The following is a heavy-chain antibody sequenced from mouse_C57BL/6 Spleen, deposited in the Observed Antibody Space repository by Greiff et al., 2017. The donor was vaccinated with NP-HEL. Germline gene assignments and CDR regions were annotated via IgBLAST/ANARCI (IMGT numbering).Heavy chain of an antibody. CDR3: ARSRRGTYDYDVGAMDY. Sequence: QVHVKQSGAELVRPGASVKLSCKASGYTFTDYYINWVKQRPGQGLEWIARIYPGSGNTYYNEKFKGKATMTAEKSSSTAYMQLSSLTSEDSAVYFCARSRRGTYDYDVGAMDYWGQGTSVTVSS. CDR1: GYTFTDYY. CDR2: IYPGSGNT. V-gene: IGHV1-76*01. D-gene: IGHD2-4*01. J-gene: IGHJ4*01.